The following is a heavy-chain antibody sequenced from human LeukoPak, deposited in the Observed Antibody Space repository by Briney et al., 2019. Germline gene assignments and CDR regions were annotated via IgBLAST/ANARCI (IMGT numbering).Heavy chain of an antibody. CDR2: IYSGGST. V-gene: IGHV3-53*01. CDR3: ARVGGYCSSTSCYSHDAFDI. J-gene: IGHJ3*02. Sequence: SGGSLRLSCAASGFTVSSNYMSWVRQAPGKGLEWVSVIYSGGSTYYADSVKGRFTISRDNAKNSLYLQMNSLRAEDTAVYYCARVGGYCSSTSCYSHDAFDIWGQGTMVTVSS. D-gene: IGHD2-2*01. CDR1: GFTVSSNY.